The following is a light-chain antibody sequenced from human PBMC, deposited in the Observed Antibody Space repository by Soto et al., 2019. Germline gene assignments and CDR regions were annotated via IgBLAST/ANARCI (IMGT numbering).Light chain of an antibody. CDR2: WAS. J-gene: IGKJ4*01. V-gene: IGKV4-1*01. Sequence: IVMTQSPDSLAVSLGERATINCKSSQSLLYSSNNKNYLAWYQQKPGQPPKLLIYWASTRESGVPDRFSGSGSGTDFTLTISSLQAEDVALYYCQQYYSNPELTFGGGTKV. CDR3: QQYYSNPELT. CDR1: QSLLYSSNNKNY.